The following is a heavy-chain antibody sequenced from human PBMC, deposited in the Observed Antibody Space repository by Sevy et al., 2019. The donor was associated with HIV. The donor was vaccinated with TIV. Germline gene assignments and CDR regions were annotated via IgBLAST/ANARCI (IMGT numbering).Heavy chain of an antibody. CDR2: ISSSGHYI. Sequence: GGSLRLSCGASGFTFSRYSMNWVRQAPGKGLEWVSYISSSGHYIQYADSVRGRFTISRDNAMDSLDLQMNSLRAEDTAVYFCVRWGDSTIGNWFDPWGQGTLVTVS. CDR3: VRWGDSTIGNWFDP. D-gene: IGHD6-13*01. CDR1: GFTFSRYS. V-gene: IGHV3-21*01. J-gene: IGHJ5*02.